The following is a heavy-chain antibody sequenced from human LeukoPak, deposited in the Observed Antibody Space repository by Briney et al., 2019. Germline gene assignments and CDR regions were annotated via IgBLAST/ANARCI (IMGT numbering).Heavy chain of an antibody. V-gene: IGHV7-4-1*02. J-gene: IGHJ4*02. CDR2: IDTKTGNP. CDR1: GYTFTSYA. D-gene: IGHD3-22*01. Sequence: ASVKVSCRASGYTFTSYAMNWVRQAPGQGLEYMGWIDTKTGNPTYAQGFTGRFVFSLDTSVSTAYLQISSLKAEDTAVYYCAIHPSDSSGYFSYWGQGALVTVSS. CDR3: AIHPSDSSGYFSY.